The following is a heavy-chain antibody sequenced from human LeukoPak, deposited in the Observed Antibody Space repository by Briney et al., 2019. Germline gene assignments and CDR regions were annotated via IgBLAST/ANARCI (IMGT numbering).Heavy chain of an antibody. CDR3: ARGHCSPTTCYPGYNWFDP. V-gene: IGHV1-2*02. CDR1: GNTFSDYY. J-gene: IGHJ5*02. D-gene: IGHD2-2*01. CDR2: INPSNGGT. Sequence: GASVKVSCKASGNTFSDYYIHWVRQAPGQGLEWMGWINPSNGGTNYAQKFQGRVTMTSDTSISTAYLELSRLRSDDTAMYFCARGHCSPTTCYPGYNWFDPWGQGTLVTVSS.